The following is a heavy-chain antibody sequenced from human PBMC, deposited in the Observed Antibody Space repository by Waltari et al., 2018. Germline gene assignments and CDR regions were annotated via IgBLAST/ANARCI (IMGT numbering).Heavy chain of an antibody. V-gene: IGHV3-20*04. D-gene: IGHD7-27*01. CDR3: ARDKWGPDY. Sequence: EVLLVESGGGVVRPGGSLRLSCAASGFIFDDYGMVWVRQASGKGLDWVSGISWNVAKTDYADSVKGRFTISRDKAKNSLYLQMNSLRAEDTAFYYCARDKWGPDYWGQGTLVTVSS. CDR2: ISWNVAKT. CDR1: GFIFDDYG. J-gene: IGHJ4*02.